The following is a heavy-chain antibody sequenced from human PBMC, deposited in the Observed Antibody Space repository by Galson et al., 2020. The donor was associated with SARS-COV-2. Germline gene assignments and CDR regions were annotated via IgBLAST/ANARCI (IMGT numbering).Heavy chain of an antibody. V-gene: IGHV4-31*03. D-gene: IGHD2-2*01. J-gene: IGHJ5*02. CDR3: ARGREPYCRRTYWRRLNWFGR. CDR2: IYYSGST. CDR1: GDSINSGGYY. Sequence: SETLSLTCTISGDSINSGGYYWTWIRQHPGKGLEWIGDIYYSGSTSYNPSLKSRVTISLDTSKTEVSLRLSSVTAADTAVYYCARGREPYCRRTYWRRLNWFGRGGQGALVTVSS.